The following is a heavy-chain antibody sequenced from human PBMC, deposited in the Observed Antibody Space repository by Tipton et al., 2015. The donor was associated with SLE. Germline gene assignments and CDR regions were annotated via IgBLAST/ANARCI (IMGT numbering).Heavy chain of an antibody. J-gene: IGHJ4*02. D-gene: IGHD1-1*01. V-gene: IGHV3-74*01. CDR1: GFTFSHYY. Sequence: SLRLSCAASGFTFSHYYMHWVRQTPGKGLVWVSRISSDGTDITYADSVKGRFTVSRDNAKNTVYLQMSSLRAEDTAVYYCASTFATGYWGQGMLVTVSS. CDR3: ASTFATGY. CDR2: ISSDGTDI.